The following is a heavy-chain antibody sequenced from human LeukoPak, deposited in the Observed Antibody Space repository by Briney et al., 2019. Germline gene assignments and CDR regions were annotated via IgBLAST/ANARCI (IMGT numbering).Heavy chain of an antibody. CDR3: ARDVMAARTFDY. J-gene: IGHJ4*02. D-gene: IGHD6-6*01. CDR2: IYTSGST. V-gene: IGHV4-61*02. Sequence: SETLSLTCTVSGGSISSGSYYWSWIRQPAGKGLEWIGRIYTSGSTNYNPSLKSRVTISVDTSKNQFSLKLSSVTAADTAVYYCARDVMAARTFDYWGQGTLVTVSS. CDR1: GGSISSGSYY.